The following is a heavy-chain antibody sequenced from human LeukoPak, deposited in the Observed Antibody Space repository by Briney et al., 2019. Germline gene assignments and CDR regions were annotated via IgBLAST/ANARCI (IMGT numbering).Heavy chain of an antibody. CDR2: INAANGNT. CDR3: ARGAPIRVAVAATFDP. V-gene: IGHV1-3*01. CDR1: GGTFSSYA. Sequence: GASVTVSCTASGGTFSSYAISWVRQAPGQGLEWMGWINAANGNTQYSQKFQGRVTITRDTSASTAYMELSSLRSEDTAVYYCARGAPIRVAVAATFDPWGQGTLVTVPS. D-gene: IGHD6-19*01. J-gene: IGHJ5*02.